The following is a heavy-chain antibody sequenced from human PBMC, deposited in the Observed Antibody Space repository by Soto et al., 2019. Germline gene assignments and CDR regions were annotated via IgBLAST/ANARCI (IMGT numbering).Heavy chain of an antibody. CDR2: IYYSGST. V-gene: IGHV4-59*08. CDR3: ARRYGSCFDY. Sequence: QVQLQESGPGLVKPSETLSLTCTVSGGSISSYYWSWIRQPPGKGLEWIGYIYYSGSTHYNPSLKIRVPISVATSKNQFSLKLSSVTAADTAVYYCARRYGSCFDYWGQGTLVTVSS. CDR1: GGSISSYY. J-gene: IGHJ4*02. D-gene: IGHD5-18*01.